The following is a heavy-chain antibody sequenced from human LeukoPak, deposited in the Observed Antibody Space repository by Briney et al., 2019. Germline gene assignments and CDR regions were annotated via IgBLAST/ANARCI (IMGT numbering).Heavy chain of an antibody. CDR1: GYTFTTYG. CDR2: ISAYSADT. J-gene: IGHJ4*02. V-gene: IGHV1-18*01. D-gene: IGHD5-12*01. Sequence: ASVKVSCKASGYTFTTYGISWVRQAPGQGLGWMGWISAYSADTNYAQKLQGRVTMTTDTSTSTAYMELRSLRSDDTAVYYCARGLRFFDYWGQGTLVTVSS. CDR3: ARGLRFFDY.